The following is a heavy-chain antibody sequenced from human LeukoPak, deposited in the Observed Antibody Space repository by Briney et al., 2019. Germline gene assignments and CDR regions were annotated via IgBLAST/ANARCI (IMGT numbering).Heavy chain of an antibody. V-gene: IGHV3-23*01. CDR1: GFTFSSYA. Sequence: PGGSLRLSCAASGFTFSSYAMSWVRQAPGKGLEWVSDISGSGGSTYYADSVKGRFTISRGNSKNKLYLQMNSLRDEDTAVYHCAKEDLAYCAGDCYPVGFDFWGQGTLVTVSS. J-gene: IGHJ4*02. D-gene: IGHD2-21*01. CDR2: ISGSGGST. CDR3: AKEDLAYCAGDCYPVGFDF.